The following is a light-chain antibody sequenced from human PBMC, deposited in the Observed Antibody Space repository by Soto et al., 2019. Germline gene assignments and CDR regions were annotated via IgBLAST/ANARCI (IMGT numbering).Light chain of an antibody. J-gene: IGKJ1*01. CDR1: QGISSY. CDR2: DAS. CDR3: QQYNSYSGT. V-gene: IGKV1-13*02. Sequence: AIQLTQSPSSLSASVGDRVTITCRASQGISSYLAWYQQKPGKAPKLLIYDASSLEGGVPSRFSGSGSGTEFTLTISSLQPDDFATYYCQQYNSYSGTFGQGTKVDI.